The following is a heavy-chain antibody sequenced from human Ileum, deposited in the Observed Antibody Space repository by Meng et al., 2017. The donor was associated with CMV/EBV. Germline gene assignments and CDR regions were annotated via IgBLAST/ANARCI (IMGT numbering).Heavy chain of an antibody. V-gene: IGHV4-30-4*08. D-gene: IGHD4-17*01. CDR1: GDSLLQYDHY. Sequence: ACVPGLGQDSRTLVSTLNGSGDSLLQYDHYWSVTRQSPGEGLDWVGYVFYCGSTYYNPSLMSRVTISVDTSKNQFSLRLSSVTAAGTAVYYCARELRYGDYYFDSWGQGTLVTVSS. CDR3: ARELRYGDYYFDS. CDR2: VFYCGST. J-gene: IGHJ4*02.